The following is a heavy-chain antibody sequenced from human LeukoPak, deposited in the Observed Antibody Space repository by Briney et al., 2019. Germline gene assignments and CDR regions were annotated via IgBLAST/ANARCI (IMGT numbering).Heavy chain of an antibody. CDR3: ARDLSGITGYTYGRGIDY. V-gene: IGHV3-7*01. D-gene: IGHD5-18*01. Sequence: GGSLRLSCAASGFTFSSYWMHWVRQAPGKGLEWVANIKKDGSEKYYVDSVKGRFTISRDNAKTSLYLQMNSLRAEDTAVYYCARDLSGITGYTYGRGIDYWGQGTLVTVSS. CDR2: IKKDGSEK. J-gene: IGHJ4*02. CDR1: GFTFSSYW.